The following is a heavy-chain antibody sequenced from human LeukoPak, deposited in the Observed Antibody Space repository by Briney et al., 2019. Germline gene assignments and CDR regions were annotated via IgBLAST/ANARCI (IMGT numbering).Heavy chain of an antibody. Sequence: GGSLRLSRAASGFTFSSYGMHWVRQAPGKGLEWVAVISYDGSNKYYADSVKGRFTISRDNSKNTLYLQMNSLRAEDTAVYYCATDSGSYQPTYYFDYWGQGTLVTVSS. J-gene: IGHJ4*02. V-gene: IGHV3-30*03. CDR2: ISYDGSNK. D-gene: IGHD1-26*01. CDR3: ATDSGSYQPTYYFDY. CDR1: GFTFSSYG.